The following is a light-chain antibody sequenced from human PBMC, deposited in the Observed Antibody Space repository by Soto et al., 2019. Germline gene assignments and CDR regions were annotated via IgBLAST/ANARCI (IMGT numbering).Light chain of an antibody. Sequence: DSQMTQSPSTLSGSIGGKVTIASGSSQTISRWLAWYQKKPGKAPKLLIYKASTVKSGVPSRFSGTGYRTEFTLTISSLQPDDFATYYCQQYNSYSGKFGQGTKVDI. V-gene: IGKV1-5*03. CDR2: KAS. CDR1: QTISRW. J-gene: IGKJ1*01. CDR3: QQYNSYSGK.